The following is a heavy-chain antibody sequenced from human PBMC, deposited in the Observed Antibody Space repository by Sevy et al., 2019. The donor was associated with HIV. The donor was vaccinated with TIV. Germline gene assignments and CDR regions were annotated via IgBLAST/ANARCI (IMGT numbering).Heavy chain of an antibody. CDR2: IYNSETT. J-gene: IGHJ6*02. D-gene: IGHD3-16*01. CDR3: ARGGGLDNFGVDV. CDR1: GGSISSYY. Sequence: SETLSLTCSVSGGSISSYYWSWIRQSPRKGLEWIGYIYNSETTKYNPSLMSRVTILLDTSKNQFSLKLSSVTAADTAVYYCARGGGLDNFGVDVWGQGTTVTVS. V-gene: IGHV4-59*01.